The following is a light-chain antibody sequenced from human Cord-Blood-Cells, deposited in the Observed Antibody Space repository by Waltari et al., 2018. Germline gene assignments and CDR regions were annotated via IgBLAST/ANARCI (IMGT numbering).Light chain of an antibody. V-gene: IGKV4-1*01. CDR1: QSVLYSSNNKNY. CDR3: QQYYSTPYS. CDR2: WAS. Sequence: DIVMPQSPDSLAVSLGERATINCKSSQSVLYSSNNKNYLAWYQQKPGQPPKLLIYWASTRESGVPDRFSGSGSGTDFTLTISSLQAEDVAVYYCQQYYSTPYSFGQGTKLEIE. J-gene: IGKJ2*03.